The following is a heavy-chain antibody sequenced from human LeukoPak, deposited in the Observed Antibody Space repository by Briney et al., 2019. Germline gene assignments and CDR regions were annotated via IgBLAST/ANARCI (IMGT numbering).Heavy chain of an antibody. CDR2: IKLDGSDQ. D-gene: IGHD3-16*01. CDR3: ARGGGRFDY. J-gene: IGHJ4*02. CDR1: GFTFSDHW. V-gene: IGHV3-7*01. Sequence: PGGSLRLSCAASGFTFSDHWMSWVRQAPGKGLECVANIKLDGSDQSYVDSVKGRFTISRDNAKNSMYLQMSSLGAEDTAVYYCARGGGRFDYWGQGTLVTVSS.